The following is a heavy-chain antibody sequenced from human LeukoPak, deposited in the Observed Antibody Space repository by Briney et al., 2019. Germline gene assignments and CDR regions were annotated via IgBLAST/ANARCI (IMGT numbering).Heavy chain of an antibody. Sequence: PSETLSPTCTASGGSISSRSYYWGWIRQPPGKGLEWIGSIYYSGNTNYNPSLKSRVTMSIDTSKNEFSLKLSSVTAADTAVYYCARLGGSYSVDSWGQGTLVTVSS. J-gene: IGHJ4*02. CDR1: GGSISSRSYY. V-gene: IGHV4-39*07. CDR3: ARLGGSYSVDS. D-gene: IGHD3-10*01. CDR2: IYYSGNT.